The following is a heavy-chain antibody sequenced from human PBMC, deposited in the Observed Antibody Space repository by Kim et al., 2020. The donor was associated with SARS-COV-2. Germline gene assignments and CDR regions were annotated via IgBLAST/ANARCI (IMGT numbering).Heavy chain of an antibody. CDR1: GGSISSCGYY. CDR3: AREVNGGNSTYYFDY. Sequence: SETLSLTCTVSGGSISSCGYYWSWIRQHPGKGLEGIGYIYYSRSTYYNPSLKSRVTISVDTSKNQFSLKLSSVTAADTAVYYCAREVNGGNSTYYFDYWGQGTLVTVSS. J-gene: IGHJ4*02. CDR2: IYYSRST. V-gene: IGHV4-31*03. D-gene: IGHD2-21*02.